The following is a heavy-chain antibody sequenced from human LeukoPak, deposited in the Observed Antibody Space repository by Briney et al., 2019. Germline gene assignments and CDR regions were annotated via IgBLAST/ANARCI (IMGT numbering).Heavy chain of an antibody. V-gene: IGHV1-46*01. D-gene: IGHD3-16*01. CDR1: GYTFTTYY. CDR2: VDPRGGST. CDR3: VRDYHGGYFDY. J-gene: IGHJ4*02. Sequence: GASVKVSCKASGYTFTTYYMHWVRQAPGQGLEWMGMVDPRGGSTSYAQKFQGRVTMTRDTSTSTVNMELSSLRSEDTAVYYCVRDYHGGYFDYWGQGTLVTVSS.